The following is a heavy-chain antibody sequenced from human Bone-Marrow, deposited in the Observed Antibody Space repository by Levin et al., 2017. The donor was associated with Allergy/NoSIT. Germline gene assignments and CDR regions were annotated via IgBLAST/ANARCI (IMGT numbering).Heavy chain of an antibody. Sequence: KISCKASGGTFSSHTFTWVRQAPGQGPEWMGTIMPTLGITNYAQKFQGRVTITADKSTSTAYMELSSLRSEDTAVYYCARGVAPAGLLFDYWGQGTLVTVSS. J-gene: IGHJ4*02. CDR2: IMPTLGIT. CDR1: GGTFSSHT. CDR3: ARGVAPAGLLFDY. V-gene: IGHV1-69*02. D-gene: IGHD6-13*01.